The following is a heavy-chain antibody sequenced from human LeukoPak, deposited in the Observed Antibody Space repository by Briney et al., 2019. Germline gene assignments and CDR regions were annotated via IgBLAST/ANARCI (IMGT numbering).Heavy chain of an antibody. CDR3: ATHAGVGSLALDY. CDR1: GGTFSSYA. D-gene: IGHD1-26*01. V-gene: IGHV1-69*05. Sequence: GASVKVSCKASGGTFSSYAISWVRQAPGQGLEWMGGIIPIFGTANYAQKFQGRVTITTDESTSTAYMELSSLRSEDTAVYYCATHAGVGSLALDYWGQGTLVTVSS. J-gene: IGHJ4*02. CDR2: IIPIFGTA.